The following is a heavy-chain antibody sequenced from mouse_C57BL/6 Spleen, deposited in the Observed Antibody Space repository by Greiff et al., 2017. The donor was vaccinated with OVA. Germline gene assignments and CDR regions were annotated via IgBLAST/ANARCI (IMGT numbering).Heavy chain of an antibody. CDR1: GFTFSDYY. V-gene: IGHV5-16*01. Sequence: EVKLVESEGGLVQPGSSMKLSCTASGFTFSDYYMAWVRQVPEKGLEWVANINYDGSSTYYLDSLKSRFIISRDNAKNILYLQMSSLKSEDTATYYCARGGELPNWYFDVWGTGTTVTVSS. D-gene: IGHD2-1*01. J-gene: IGHJ1*03. CDR2: INYDGSST. CDR3: ARGGELPNWYFDV.